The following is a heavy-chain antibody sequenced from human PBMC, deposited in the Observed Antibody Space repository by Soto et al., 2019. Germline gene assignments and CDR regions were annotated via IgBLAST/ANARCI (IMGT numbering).Heavy chain of an antibody. CDR3: AKEYGSTWIDH. J-gene: IGHJ4*02. CDR1: GFTFSTYG. CDR2: MSYDGTKE. D-gene: IGHD6-13*01. Sequence: QVELVESGGGVVQPGRSLRLSCAASGFTFSTYGMHWVRQAPGKGLEWVAAMSYDGTKEYYVDSVKGRFTISRDNSRNILLLQLNSLRAEDTAVYYCAKEYGSTWIDHWGQGTLVTVSS. V-gene: IGHV3-30*18.